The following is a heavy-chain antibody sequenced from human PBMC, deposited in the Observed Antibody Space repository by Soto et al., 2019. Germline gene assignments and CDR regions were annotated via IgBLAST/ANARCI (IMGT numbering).Heavy chain of an antibody. J-gene: IGHJ6*02. V-gene: IGHV4-30-4*01. CDR3: AGPIFGVVSRSGYYYGMDV. D-gene: IGHD3-3*01. CDR1: GGSISSGDYY. Sequence: QVQLQESGPGLVKPSQTLSLTCTVSGGSISSGDYYWSWIRQPPGKGLEWIGYIYYSGSTYYNPSLKRRVTISVDTSKNQFSLKLSSVTAADTAVYYCAGPIFGVVSRSGYYYGMDVWGQGTTVTVSS. CDR2: IYYSGST.